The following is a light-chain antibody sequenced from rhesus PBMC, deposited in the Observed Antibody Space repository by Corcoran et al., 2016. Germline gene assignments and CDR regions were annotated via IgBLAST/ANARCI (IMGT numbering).Light chain of an antibody. V-gene: IGKV1S14*01. J-gene: IGKJ1*01. Sequence: DIQMTQSPSSLSASVGDTVTITCRASQGISNYLAWYQPKPGKAPKPLSYSPSNLESGVPSRFSGSGSGTDFTLTSSSLQPEDCAFYYCQQHNSYPRTFGQGTKVEIK. CDR3: QQHNSYPRT. CDR2: SPS. CDR1: QGISNY.